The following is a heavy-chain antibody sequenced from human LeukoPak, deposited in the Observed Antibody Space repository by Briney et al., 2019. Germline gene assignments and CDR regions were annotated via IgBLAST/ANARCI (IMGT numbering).Heavy chain of an antibody. CDR3: AKDGSSWPFFES. CDR2: IYGSGTT. Sequence: PSETLSLTCTVSGGSMSSFYWSWIRQPAGKGLEWIGRIYGSGTTNYNPALQSRVTMSVDTSKRQFSLKLTSVTAADTAIYYCAKDGSSWPFFESWGQGTPVTVSS. J-gene: IGHJ4*02. V-gene: IGHV4-4*07. CDR1: GGSMSSFY. D-gene: IGHD6-13*01.